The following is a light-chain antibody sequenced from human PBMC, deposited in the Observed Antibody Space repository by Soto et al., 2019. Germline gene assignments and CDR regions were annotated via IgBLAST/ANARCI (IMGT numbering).Light chain of an antibody. CDR1: SSDVGGYNY. J-gene: IGLJ2*01. CDR2: EVS. Sequence: QSALTQPPSASGSPGQSVTISCTGTSSDVGGYNYVSWYQQHPGKDPNLMIYEVSKRPSGVPDRCSGSKSGNTASLTVSGLQAEDEADYYCSSYAGSNMVVFGGGTKLTVL. CDR3: SSYAGSNMVV. V-gene: IGLV2-8*01.